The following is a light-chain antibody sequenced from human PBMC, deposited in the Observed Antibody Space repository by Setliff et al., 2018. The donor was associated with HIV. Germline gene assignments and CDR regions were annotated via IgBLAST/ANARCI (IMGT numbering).Light chain of an antibody. CDR3: QQYYNTPIT. CDR2: WAS. Sequence: DIVLTQSPDSLPVSLGERATINCKSSQSVLHSSDNKNYLAWYQQRPGQPPKLLVYWASSRESGVPDRFTGSGSGTDFTLTISSLQAEDVAVYYCQQYYNTPITVGPGTKVDIK. J-gene: IGKJ3*01. CDR1: QSVLHSSDNKNY. V-gene: IGKV4-1*01.